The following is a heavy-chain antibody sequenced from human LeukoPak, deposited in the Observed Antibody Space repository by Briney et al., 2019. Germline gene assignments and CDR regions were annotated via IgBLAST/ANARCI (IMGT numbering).Heavy chain of an antibody. CDR1: GFSFRDYE. Sequence: PGRSHRLSCAASGFSFRDYEMNWVRQAPGKGLEWVSYISITSNTIHYADSVKGRFTISRDNTKNSLHLQMTRLRADDTAVYYCARGALDAYDSWGAGTPVTVSS. CDR2: ISITSNTI. V-gene: IGHV3-48*03. J-gene: IGHJ1*01. D-gene: IGHD5-24*01. CDR3: ARGALDAYDS.